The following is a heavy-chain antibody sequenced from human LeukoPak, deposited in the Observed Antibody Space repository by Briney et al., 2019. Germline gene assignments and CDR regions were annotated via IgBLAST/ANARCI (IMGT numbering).Heavy chain of an antibody. CDR3: AMDCSGGSSSTQLGFDP. CDR2: TYYSGST. Sequence: SETLSLTCTVSGGSISSGGYYWSWIRQHPGKGLEWIGYTYYSGSTYYNPSLKSRVTISVDTSKNQFSLKLSSVTAADTAVYYCAMDCSGGSSSTQLGFDPWGQGTLVTVSS. V-gene: IGHV4-31*03. CDR1: GGSISSGGYY. J-gene: IGHJ5*02. D-gene: IGHD2-15*01.